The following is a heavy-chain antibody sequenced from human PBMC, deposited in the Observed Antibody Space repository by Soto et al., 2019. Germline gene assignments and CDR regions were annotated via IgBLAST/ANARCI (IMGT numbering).Heavy chain of an antibody. CDR2: MYNSGST. CDR3: ASMGYHYGSGSYPPDY. D-gene: IGHD3-10*01. Sequence: SETLSLTCTVSGGSISSYYWTWIRQPPGKGLEWIGFMYNSGSTHYNPSLKSRVTISLDTSKNQFSLNLRSVTAADTAVYYCASMGYHYGSGSYPPDYWGQGTLVTVSS. CDR1: GGSISSYY. V-gene: IGHV4-59*08. J-gene: IGHJ4*02.